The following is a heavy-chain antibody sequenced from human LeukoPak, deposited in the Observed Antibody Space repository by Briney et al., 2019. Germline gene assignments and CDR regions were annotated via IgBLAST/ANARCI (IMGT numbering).Heavy chain of an antibody. CDR2: ISSSSSTI. CDR3: ARAVGYCSGGSCLGYDAFDI. J-gene: IGHJ3*02. V-gene: IGHV3-48*01. Sequence: GGSLRLSCAASGFTFSSYSMNWVRQAPGKGLEWVSYISSSSSTIYYADSVKGRFTISRDNAKNSLYLQMNSLRAEDTAVYYCARAVGYCSGGSCLGYDAFDIWGQGTMVTVSS. CDR1: GFTFSSYS. D-gene: IGHD2-15*01.